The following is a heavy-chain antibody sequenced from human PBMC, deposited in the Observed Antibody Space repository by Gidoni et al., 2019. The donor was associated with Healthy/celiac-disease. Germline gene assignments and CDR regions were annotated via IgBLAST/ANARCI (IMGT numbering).Heavy chain of an antibody. CDR2: IKSKTDGGTT. Sequence: EVQLVESGGGLVKPGGSLRLSCAASGFTFCNPWIIGVRQAPGKGLGWVGRIKSKTDGGTTDYAAPVKGRFTISRDDSKNTLYLQMNSLKTEDTAVYYCTTDPLYYDSSGYYDAFDIWGQGTMVTVSS. J-gene: IGHJ3*02. CDR1: GFTFCNPW. CDR3: TTDPLYYDSSGYYDAFDI. D-gene: IGHD3-22*01. V-gene: IGHV3-15*01.